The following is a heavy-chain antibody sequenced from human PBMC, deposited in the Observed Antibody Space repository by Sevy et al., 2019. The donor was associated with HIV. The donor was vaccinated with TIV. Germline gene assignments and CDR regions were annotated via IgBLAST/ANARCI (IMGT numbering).Heavy chain of an antibody. D-gene: IGHD3-22*01. CDR3: AKGGITMIVVIIGEGAFDI. J-gene: IGHJ3*02. Sequence: GGSLRLSCAASGFTFSSYAMSWVRQAPGKGLEWVSAISGSGGSTYYADSVKGRFTISRDNSKNTLYLQMNSLRAEDTAVYYCAKGGITMIVVIIGEGAFDIWGHGTMVTVSS. V-gene: IGHV3-23*01. CDR2: ISGSGGST. CDR1: GFTFSSYA.